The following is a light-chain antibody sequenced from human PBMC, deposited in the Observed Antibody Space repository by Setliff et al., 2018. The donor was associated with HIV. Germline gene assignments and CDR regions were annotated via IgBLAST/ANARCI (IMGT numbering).Light chain of an antibody. CDR3: CSYAGTTTFPPGV. Sequence: QSVLTQPASVSGSPGQSITISCTGTSSDVGSYSYVSWYQQHPGKAPKLMIYDVSKRPSGVSNRYSGSKSGNTASLTISGLQAGDEADYYCCSYAGTTTFPPGVFGTGTKVTVL. CDR1: SSDVGSYSY. CDR2: DVS. J-gene: IGLJ1*01. V-gene: IGLV2-23*02.